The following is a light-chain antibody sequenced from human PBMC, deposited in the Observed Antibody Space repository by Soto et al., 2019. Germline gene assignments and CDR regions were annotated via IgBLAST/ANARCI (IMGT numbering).Light chain of an antibody. CDR1: QSINIW. CDR3: QQYYVYPKT. Sequence: DIQMTQSPSTLSASVGDRVTITCRASQSINIWLAWFQQKPGKAPKLLIYKTSTLESGVPSRFSGSASGTEFPLTISSLQPDDFATYYCQQYYVYPKTFGQGTKVEVK. V-gene: IGKV1-5*03. CDR2: KTS. J-gene: IGKJ1*01.